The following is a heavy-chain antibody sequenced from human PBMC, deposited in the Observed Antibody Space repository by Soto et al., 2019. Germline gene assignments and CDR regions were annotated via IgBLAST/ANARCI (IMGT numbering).Heavy chain of an antibody. V-gene: IGHV4-39*01. D-gene: IGHD6-19*01. CDR3: ARAYSSGAALSFDY. J-gene: IGHJ4*02. CDR1: GGSISSSSFF. Sequence: PSETLSLTCTVSGGSISSSSFFWGWIRQPPGNGLEWIGSIYYSGSTYYNPSLKSRVTVSVDTSMNQFSLKLSSVTAADTAIYYCARAYSSGAALSFDYWGQGTLVTVSS. CDR2: IYYSGST.